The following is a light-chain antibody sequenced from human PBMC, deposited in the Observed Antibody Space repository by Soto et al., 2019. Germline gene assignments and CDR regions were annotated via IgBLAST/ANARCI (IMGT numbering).Light chain of an antibody. V-gene: IGLV1-44*01. J-gene: IGLJ1*01. CDR2: RNS. CDR1: NSNVGSDT. CDR3: ATWEHSLTGYV. Sequence: QSVLTQPPSASGTPGQRVTISCSGSNSNVGSDTVHWYQHPPGTAPKLLIYRNSQRPSGVPDRFSGSTSGTPASLAISGLQSEDESDYYCATWEHSLTGYVFGTGTKVTVL.